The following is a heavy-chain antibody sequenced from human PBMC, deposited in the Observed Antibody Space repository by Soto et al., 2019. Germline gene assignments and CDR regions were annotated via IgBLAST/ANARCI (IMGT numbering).Heavy chain of an antibody. D-gene: IGHD5-12*01. Sequence: GGSLRLSCAASGFTFSSYGMHWVRQAPGKGLEWVAVIWYDGSNKYYADSVKGRFTISRDNSKNPLYLQRNSLRTEDTAVYYCARDLLATLDKVATIKRSDAFDIWGQGTKGTVS. CDR3: ARDLLATLDKVATIKRSDAFDI. CDR1: GFTFSSYG. J-gene: IGHJ3*02. CDR2: IWYDGSNK. V-gene: IGHV3-33*01.